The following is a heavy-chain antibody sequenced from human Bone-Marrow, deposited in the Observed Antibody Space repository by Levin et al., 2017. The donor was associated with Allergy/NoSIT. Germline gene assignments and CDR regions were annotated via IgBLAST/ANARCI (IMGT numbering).Heavy chain of an antibody. D-gene: IGHD3-16*01. CDR3: ARSSEGGDLHPFYFDF. V-gene: IGHV4-59*01. CDR2: VYHSGST. Sequence: SQTLSLTCTVSGGSIKGYYWSWIRQPPGKGLEWFGYVYHSGSTNYNPSLKSRVTISVDTSTNQFSLNLRSVTAADTAVYYCARSSEGGDLHPFYFDFWGQGTLVTVPS. CDR1: GGSIKGYY. J-gene: IGHJ4*02.